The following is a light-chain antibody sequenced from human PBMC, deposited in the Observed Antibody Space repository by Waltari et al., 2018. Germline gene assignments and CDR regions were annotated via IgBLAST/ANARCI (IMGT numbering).Light chain of an antibody. CDR2: NDK. CDR1: MSNIGNNP. J-gene: IGLJ3*02. Sequence: QSVLTQPPSASGTPGQRVIISCSGTMSNIGNNPVNWYQQLPGTAPKVLIYNDKLGRGGVPARFSVSKSCPSPALAISGLRSDDEADYYCAARDDRLNVWVFGGGTRVTVL. CDR3: AARDDRLNVWV. V-gene: IGLV1-44*01.